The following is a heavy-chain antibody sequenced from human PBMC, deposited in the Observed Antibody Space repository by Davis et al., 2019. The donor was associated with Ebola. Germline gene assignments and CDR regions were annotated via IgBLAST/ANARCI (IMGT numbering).Heavy chain of an antibody. CDR3: ATNDYGDYGTYFDY. Sequence: ASVKVSCKASGYTFTSYGISWVRQAPGQGLEWMGRINPNSGGTNYAQKFQGRVTMTRDTSTSTVYMELSSLRSEDTAVYYCATNDYGDYGTYFDYWGQGTLVTVSS. D-gene: IGHD4-17*01. J-gene: IGHJ4*02. V-gene: IGHV1-2*06. CDR2: INPNSGGT. CDR1: GYTFTSYG.